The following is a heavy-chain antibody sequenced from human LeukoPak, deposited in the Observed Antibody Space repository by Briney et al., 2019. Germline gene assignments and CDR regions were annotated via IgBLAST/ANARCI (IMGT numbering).Heavy chain of an antibody. CDR3: ARGGGYNWFDP. J-gene: IGHJ5*02. V-gene: IGHV4-34*01. CDR1: GGSFSGYY. CDR2: INHSGST. Sequence: PSETLSLTCAVYGGSFSGYYWSWIRQPPGKGLEWIGEINHSGSTNYNPSLKSRVTVSVDTPKNQFSLKLSSVTAADTAVYYCARGGGYNWFDPWGRGTLVTVSS.